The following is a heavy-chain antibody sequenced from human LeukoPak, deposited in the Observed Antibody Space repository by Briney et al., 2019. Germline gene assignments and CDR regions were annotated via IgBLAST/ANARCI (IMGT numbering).Heavy chain of an antibody. V-gene: IGHV4-39*07. Sequence: PSETLSLTCTVSGDSILTRTYYWGWIRQPPGKGLEWIGSIYYSGTTHYNPSLKSRVTISVDTSKNQFSLKLSSVTAADTAVYYCARSRGKGIAVAPRGNYYYYGMDVWGQGTTVTVSS. CDR1: GDSILTRTYY. D-gene: IGHD6-19*01. CDR3: ARSRGKGIAVAPRGNYYYYGMDV. CDR2: IYYSGTT. J-gene: IGHJ6*02.